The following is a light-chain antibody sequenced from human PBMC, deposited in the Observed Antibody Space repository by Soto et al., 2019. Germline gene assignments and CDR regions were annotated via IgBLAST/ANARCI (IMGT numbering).Light chain of an antibody. V-gene: IGKV1-5*01. CDR3: QPYNNWPLT. J-gene: IGKJ4*01. CDR2: DAS. Sequence: DIQMTQSPXTLSTSIGDRVTITCRASQSISDSLAWYQQKPGKAPFLLISDASNLERGVPSRFSGSGSGTEFTLTINSLQSEDFAVYYCQPYNNWPLTFGGGTKVDI. CDR1: QSISDS.